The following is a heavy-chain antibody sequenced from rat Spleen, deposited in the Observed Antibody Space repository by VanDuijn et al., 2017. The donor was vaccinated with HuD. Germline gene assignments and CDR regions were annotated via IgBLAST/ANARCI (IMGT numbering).Heavy chain of an antibody. V-gene: IGHV2-30*01. Sequence: QVQLKESGPGLVQPSQTLSLTCTVSVFSLTSYNVHWVRQPTGKGLEWMGVIWGDGTTDYNSASKSRLSISRDTSKIQVFLKMNNRQTEDTAMYFCARSDWGPFDYWGQGVMVTVSS. D-gene: IGHD5-1*01. CDR2: IWGDGTT. J-gene: IGHJ2*01. CDR1: VFSLTSYN. CDR3: ARSDWGPFDY.